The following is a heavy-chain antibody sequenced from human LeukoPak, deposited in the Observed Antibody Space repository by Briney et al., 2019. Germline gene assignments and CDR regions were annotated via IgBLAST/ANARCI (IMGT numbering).Heavy chain of an antibody. D-gene: IGHD6-19*01. CDR3: ARQHHQWLVQDWYFDL. V-gene: IGHV4-39*01. J-gene: IGHJ2*01. Sequence: SETLSLTCTVSGGSISSSSYYWGWIRQPPGKGLEWIGSIYYSGNTYYNPSLKSRVTISVDTSKNLFSLKLSSVTAADTAVYYCARQHHQWLVQDWYFDLWGRGTLVTVSS. CDR2: IYYSGNT. CDR1: GGSISSSSYY.